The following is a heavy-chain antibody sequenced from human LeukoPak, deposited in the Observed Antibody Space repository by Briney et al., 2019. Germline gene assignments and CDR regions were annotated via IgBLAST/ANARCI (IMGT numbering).Heavy chain of an antibody. CDR3: ARHTSMVRGVMKYYFDY. Sequence: SETLSLTCAVYGGSFSGYYWSWIRQPPGKGLEWIGEINHSGSTSYNPSLKSRVTISVDTSKNQFSLKLSSVTAADTAVYYCARHTSMVRGVMKYYFDYWGQGTLATVSS. CDR2: INHSGST. D-gene: IGHD3-10*01. J-gene: IGHJ4*02. V-gene: IGHV4-34*01. CDR1: GGSFSGYY.